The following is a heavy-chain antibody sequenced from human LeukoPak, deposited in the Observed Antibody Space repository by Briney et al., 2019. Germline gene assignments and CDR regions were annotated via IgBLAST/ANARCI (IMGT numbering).Heavy chain of an antibody. V-gene: IGHV3-7*01. D-gene: IGHD6-19*01. CDR2: IKQDGSEK. CDR1: GFTFSSYW. J-gene: IGHJ4*02. Sequence: GGSLRLSCAASGFTFSSYWMSWVRQAPGKGLEWVANIKQDGSEKYYVDSVKGRFTISRDNAKNSLYLQMNSLRAEDTAVYYCARDIAIQPIAVAPTGGYWGQGTLVTVSS. CDR3: ARDIAIQPIAVAPTGGY.